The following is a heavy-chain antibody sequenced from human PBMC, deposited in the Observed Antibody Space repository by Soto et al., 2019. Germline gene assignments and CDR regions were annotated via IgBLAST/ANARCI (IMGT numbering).Heavy chain of an antibody. Sequence: SLKLSGKPSGCTFRSYTISWVRQAPGQGLEWMGRIIPILGIANYAQKFQGRVTITADKSTSTAYMELSSLRSEDTAVYYCASRLPFDYWGQGTLLTVSS. CDR2: IIPILGIA. V-gene: IGHV1-69*02. CDR3: ASRLPFDY. CDR1: GCTFRSYT. J-gene: IGHJ4*02.